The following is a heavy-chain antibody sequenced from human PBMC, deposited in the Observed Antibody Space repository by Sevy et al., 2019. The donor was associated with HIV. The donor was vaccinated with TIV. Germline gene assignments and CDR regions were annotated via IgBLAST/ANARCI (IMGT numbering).Heavy chain of an antibody. CDR1: GGTFSSYA. Sequence: ASVKVSCKASGGTFSSYAISWVRQAPGQGLEWMGGIIPIFGTANYAQMFQGRVTITADESTSTAYMELSSLRSEDTAVYYCAREGYYDSSGYYYHWGQGTLVTVSS. CDR2: IIPIFGTA. V-gene: IGHV1-69*13. CDR3: AREGYYDSSGYYYH. J-gene: IGHJ5*02. D-gene: IGHD3-22*01.